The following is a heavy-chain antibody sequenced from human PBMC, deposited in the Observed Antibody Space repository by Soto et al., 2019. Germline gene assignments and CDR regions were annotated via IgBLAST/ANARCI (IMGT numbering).Heavy chain of an antibody. V-gene: IGHV3-7*03. CDR2: IKQDGSDK. CDR1: GFTFSRCW. CDR3: ASGIGSSGEDYYYGMDV. J-gene: IGHJ6*02. Sequence: WGSLRLSGAAAGFTFSRCWMSCRYEAPGKGLEWVANIKQDGSDKYYVDSVKGRFTISRDNAKNSLYLQMNSLRAEDTAVYYCASGIGSSGEDYYYGMDVWGQGTTVTVSS. D-gene: IGHD6-19*01.